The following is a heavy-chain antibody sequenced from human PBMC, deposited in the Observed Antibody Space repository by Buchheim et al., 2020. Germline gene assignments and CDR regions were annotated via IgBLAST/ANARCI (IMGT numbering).Heavy chain of an antibody. V-gene: IGHV3-30-3*01. CDR3: ASLGYDSSGYYSSYFDY. J-gene: IGHJ4*02. Sequence: QVQLVESGGGVVQPGRSLRLSCAASGFTFSSYAMHWVRQAPGKGLEWVAVISYDGGNKYYADSVKGRFTISRDNSKNTLYLQMNSLRAEDTAVYYCASLGYDSSGYYSSYFDYWGQGTL. D-gene: IGHD3-22*01. CDR1: GFTFSSYA. CDR2: ISYDGGNK.